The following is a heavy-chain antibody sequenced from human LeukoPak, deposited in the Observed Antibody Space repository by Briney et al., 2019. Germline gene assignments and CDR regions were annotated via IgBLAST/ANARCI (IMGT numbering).Heavy chain of an antibody. J-gene: IGHJ4*02. CDR2: IYYSGTT. Sequence: SETLSLTCAVSGYSISSGYYWGWIRQPPGKGLEWFGTIYYSGTTFYNPSLKSRVTMSLDTSKNQFSLKLTSVTAADTAVYYCARRGTTVVVDYWGQGTLVIVSS. V-gene: IGHV4-38-2*01. CDR1: GYSISSGYY. CDR3: ARRGTTVVVDY. D-gene: IGHD1-7*01.